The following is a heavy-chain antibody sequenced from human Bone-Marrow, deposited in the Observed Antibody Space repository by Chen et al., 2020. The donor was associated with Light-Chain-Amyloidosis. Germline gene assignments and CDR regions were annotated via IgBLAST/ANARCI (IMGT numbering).Heavy chain of an antibody. J-gene: IGHJ6*02. CDR2: ISSSSSYI. Sequence: EVQLVESGGGLVKPGGSLRHAYGAARCKVRSDSMNWDRQTPGQGLEWVSSISSSSSYIYYADSVKGRFTISRDNAKNSLYLQMNSLRAEDTAVYYCARDLDYGDYYSYGMDVWGQGTTVTVSS. CDR1: RCKVRSDS. V-gene: IGHV3-21*01. D-gene: IGHD4-17*01. CDR3: ARDLDYGDYYSYGMDV.